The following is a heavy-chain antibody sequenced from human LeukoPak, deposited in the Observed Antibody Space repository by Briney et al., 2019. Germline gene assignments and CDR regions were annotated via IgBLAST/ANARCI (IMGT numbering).Heavy chain of an antibody. CDR3: AREHYNYYMDV. Sequence: GGSLRLSCAASGFTFDDYGMNWVRQAPGKGLEWVSVINWNGGSTDYADSVKGQFTISRDNAKTTLYLQMNSLRVEDTALYYCAREHYNYYMDVWGKGTTVTVSS. J-gene: IGHJ6*03. CDR1: GFTFDDYG. V-gene: IGHV3-20*04. CDR2: INWNGGST.